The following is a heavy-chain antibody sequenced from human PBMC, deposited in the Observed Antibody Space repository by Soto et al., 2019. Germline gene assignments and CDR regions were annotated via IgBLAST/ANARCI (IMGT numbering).Heavy chain of an antibody. V-gene: IGHV3-30*04. CDR3: ARDVGVSYYHGMDV. Sequence: GRPLRLSCAVSGFTFSYYGLHWVRQAPGKGLKGVAMISYDGRNKYLADTVKGRFTNSRNNSKYTLYLEMNTLRSDDSALYYCARDVGVSYYHGMDVWGQGPTVTVSS. J-gene: IGHJ6*02. D-gene: IGHD1-26*01. CDR2: ISYDGRNK. CDR1: GFTFSYYG.